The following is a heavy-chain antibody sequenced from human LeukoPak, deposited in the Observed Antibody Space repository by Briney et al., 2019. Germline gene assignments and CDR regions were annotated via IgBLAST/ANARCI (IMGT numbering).Heavy chain of an antibody. D-gene: IGHD3-3*01. CDR2: IKSKTDGGTT. J-gene: IGHJ4*02. Sequence: PGGSLRLSCAASGSTFSNAWMSWVRQAPGKGLEWVGRIKSKTDGGTTDYAAPVKGRFTISRDDSKNTLYLQMNSLKTEDTAVYYCTTDPGTIFGVVHFDYWGQGTLVTVSS. CDR1: GSTFSNAW. V-gene: IGHV3-15*01. CDR3: TTDPGTIFGVVHFDY.